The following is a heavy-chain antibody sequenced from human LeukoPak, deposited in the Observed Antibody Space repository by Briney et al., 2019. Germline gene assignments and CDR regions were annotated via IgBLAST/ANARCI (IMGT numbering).Heavy chain of an antibody. Sequence: PSETLSLNCTVSGASLRGSTYYWGWIRQSPGKILEWIGSIYYNGNTYYNPSLKSRVTVSADKSKKHFSLKLTSVTAADTAVYYCARRSYYDFWSGSVYYGMDVWGQGTTVTVSS. V-gene: IGHV4-39*02. D-gene: IGHD3-3*01. CDR2: IYYNGNT. CDR1: GASLRGSTYY. CDR3: ARRSYYDFWSGSVYYGMDV. J-gene: IGHJ6*02.